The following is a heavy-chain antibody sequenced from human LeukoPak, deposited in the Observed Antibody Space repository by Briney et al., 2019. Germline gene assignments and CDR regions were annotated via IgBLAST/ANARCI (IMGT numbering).Heavy chain of an antibody. CDR3: AKDQNSGWYGDAFDI. CDR1: GFTFSSYA. D-gene: IGHD6-19*01. Sequence: PGRSLRLSCAASGFTFSSYAMSWVRQAPGKGLEWVSAISGSGGSTYYADSVKGRFTISRDNSKNTLYLQMNSLRAEDTAVYYCAKDQNSGWYGDAFDIWGQGTMVTVSS. J-gene: IGHJ3*02. CDR2: ISGSGGST. V-gene: IGHV3-23*01.